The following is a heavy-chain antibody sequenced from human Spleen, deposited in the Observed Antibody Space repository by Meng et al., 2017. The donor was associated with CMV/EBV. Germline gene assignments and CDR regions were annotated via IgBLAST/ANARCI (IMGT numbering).Heavy chain of an antibody. CDR3: ARGAGGYWYFDL. V-gene: IGHV4-4*02. CDR1: GGSSSSNNW. J-gene: IGHJ2*01. D-gene: IGHD3-16*01. CDR2: IYHSGTT. Sequence: CAVSGGSSSSNNWWSWVRQPPGKGLEWIGEIYHSGTTNYNPSLESRVTISVDKSKNQFSLKLRSVTAADTAVYYCARGAGGYWYFDLWGRGTLVTVSS.